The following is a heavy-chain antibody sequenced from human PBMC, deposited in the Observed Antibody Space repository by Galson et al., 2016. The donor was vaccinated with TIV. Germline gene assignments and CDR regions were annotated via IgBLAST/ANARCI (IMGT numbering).Heavy chain of an antibody. J-gene: IGHJ4*02. CDR1: GYTLSDLS. Sequence: SVKVSCKVSGYTLSDLSMHWVRQAPGKGLEWMGGFDPENDRAIYAQRFKGRVTMTDDTSTDTSSLELRRLRSDDTAVYFCATARLGILNYFDPWGQGTLVTVSS. CDR3: ATARLGILNYFDP. D-gene: IGHD3-9*01. V-gene: IGHV1-24*01. CDR2: FDPENDRA.